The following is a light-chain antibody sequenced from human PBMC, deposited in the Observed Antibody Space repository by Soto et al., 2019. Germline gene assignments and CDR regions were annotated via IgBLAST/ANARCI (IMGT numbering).Light chain of an antibody. CDR3: KQGYTSSIT. CDR2: ATY. Sequence: DIQMTQSPSSLSASVGDRVTITCRASQGINNYLAWYQQKPGKAPNLLIYATYTLQSGVQSRFSGSGSGTDFTLTIKSLQPEDFATYYCKQGYTSSITFGQGTRLEIK. CDR1: QGINNY. V-gene: IGKV1-39*01. J-gene: IGKJ5*01.